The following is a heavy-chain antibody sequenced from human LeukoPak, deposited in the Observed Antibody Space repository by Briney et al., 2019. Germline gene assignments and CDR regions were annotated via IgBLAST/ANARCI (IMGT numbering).Heavy chain of an antibody. Sequence: PGGSLRLSCATSGFTFMNYAMSWVRQAPGKGLEWVSYISSSSSTIYYADSVKGRFTISRDNAKNSLYLQMNSLRAEDTAVYYCARDLPYHRGAFDIWGQGTMVTVSS. CDR1: GFTFMNYA. J-gene: IGHJ3*02. V-gene: IGHV3-48*01. CDR2: ISSSSSTI. CDR3: ARDLPYHRGAFDI. D-gene: IGHD1-14*01.